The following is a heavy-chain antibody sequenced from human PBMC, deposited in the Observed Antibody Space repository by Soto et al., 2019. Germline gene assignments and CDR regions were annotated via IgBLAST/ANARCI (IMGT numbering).Heavy chain of an antibody. D-gene: IGHD3-16*01. Sequence: SETLSLTCAVSGGAFIGYDWSWIRQSPGKGLEWIGEVNHRGSFNYNPSLEGRVTIKQDATKNFLSLRSDDTAIYYCARMATFGSLNWFDPWGQGTLVTVSS. J-gene: IGHJ5*02. V-gene: IGHV4-34*01. CDR3: FGSLNWFDP. CDR2: VNHRGSF. CDR1: GGAFIGYD.